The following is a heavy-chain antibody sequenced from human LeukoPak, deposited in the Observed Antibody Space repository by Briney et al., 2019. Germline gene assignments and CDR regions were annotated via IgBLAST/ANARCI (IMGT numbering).Heavy chain of an antibody. CDR1: GYTFTNFE. D-gene: IGHD6-25*01. CDR3: AGVAPQRLAPIDY. Sequence: ASVKVSCKASGYTFTNFEGNWVRQAAGQGLEWMGWMNPNSGNSGFAQKFQGRVTITSDNSISTAYLEVSGLTPDDTAVYFCAGVAPQRLAPIDYCGQGTLVIVSS. CDR2: MNPNSGNS. V-gene: IGHV1-8*03. J-gene: IGHJ4*02.